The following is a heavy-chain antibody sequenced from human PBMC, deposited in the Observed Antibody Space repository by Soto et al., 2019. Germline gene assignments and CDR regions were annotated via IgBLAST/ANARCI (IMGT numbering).Heavy chain of an antibody. CDR1: GFIFSSFW. V-gene: IGHV3-74*03. Sequence: EVRLEEAGGGVVQPGGSLRVSCSGSGFIFSSFWMHWVRQGPGKGLEWVSRINGDGASLAYADSVKGRFSISRDNVKNTLPMQMHRLGADDTAVYFCAREGSIGLDVWGRGTTVTVSS. CDR2: INGDGASL. CDR3: AREGSIGLDV. D-gene: IGHD2-21*01. J-gene: IGHJ6*02.